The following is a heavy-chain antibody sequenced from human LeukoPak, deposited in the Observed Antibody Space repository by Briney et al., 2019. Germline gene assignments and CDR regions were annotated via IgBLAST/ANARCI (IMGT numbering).Heavy chain of an antibody. CDR1: GYTFNNHY. V-gene: IGHV1-46*02. Sequence: ASVKVSCKASGYTFNNHYMYWVRQVPGQGLEWMGVINPSGGSTSYAQKFQGRVTMTRDTSTRTVYMEVNSLRSEDTAVYYCARQGIYSSAMGMGYWGQGPLVTVSS. J-gene: IGHJ4*02. CDR2: INPSGGST. CDR3: ARQGIYSSAMGMGY. D-gene: IGHD6-19*01.